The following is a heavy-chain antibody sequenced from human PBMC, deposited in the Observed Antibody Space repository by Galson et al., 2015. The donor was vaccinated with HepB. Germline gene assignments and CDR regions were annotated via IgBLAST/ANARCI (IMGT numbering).Heavy chain of an antibody. J-gene: IGHJ6*03. CDR2: FDPEHDET. CDR1: GHTLTELS. Sequence: SVKVSCKVSGHTLTELSMHWVRQAPGKGLHWMGGFDPEHDETIYAQEFQGRVTMTEDTTTDTAYLELSSLRSEDTAVYYCATAVVDCSGTSCYRPMYYYYSYMDVWGKGTTVTVSS. D-gene: IGHD2-2*02. CDR3: ATAVVDCSGTSCYRPMYYYYSYMDV. V-gene: IGHV1-24*01.